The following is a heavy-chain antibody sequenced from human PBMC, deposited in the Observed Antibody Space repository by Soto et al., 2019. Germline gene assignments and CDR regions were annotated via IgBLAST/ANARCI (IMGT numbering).Heavy chain of an antibody. CDR2: IYYSGST. CDR1: GGSISSGGYY. CDR3: ARDGRTMVRGVINTEMALDAFDI. Sequence: SETLSLTCTVSGGSISSGGYYWSWIRQHPGKGLEWIGYIYYSGSTYYNPSLKSRVTISVDTSKNQFSLKLSSVTAADTAVYYCARDGRTMVRGVINTEMALDAFDIWGQGSMVTVSS. V-gene: IGHV4-31*03. J-gene: IGHJ3*02. D-gene: IGHD3-10*01.